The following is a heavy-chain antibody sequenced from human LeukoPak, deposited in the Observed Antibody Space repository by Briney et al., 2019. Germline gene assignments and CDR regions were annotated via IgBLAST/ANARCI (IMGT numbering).Heavy chain of an antibody. CDR1: GGSFSGYY. CDR3: ARGSRGLHSNWFDP. V-gene: IGHV4-34*01. Sequence: SETLSLTCAVYGGSFSGYYWSWIRQPPGKGLEWIGEINHSGSTNYNPSLKSRVTISVDTSKNQFSLKLSSVTAADTAVYYCARGSRGLHSNWFDPWGQGTLVTVSS. J-gene: IGHJ5*02. CDR2: INHSGST. D-gene: IGHD4-11*01.